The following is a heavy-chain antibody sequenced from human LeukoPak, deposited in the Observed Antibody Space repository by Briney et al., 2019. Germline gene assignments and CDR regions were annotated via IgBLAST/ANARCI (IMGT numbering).Heavy chain of an antibody. Sequence: GSLRLSCAASGFTFSSYGMHWVRQAPGKGLEWVAVISYDGSNKYYADSVKGRFTISRDNSKNTLYLQMNSLRAEDTAVYYCAKDRDSSGWYEDYYYYGMDVWGKGTTVTVSS. D-gene: IGHD6-19*01. CDR3: AKDRDSSGWYEDYYYYGMDV. J-gene: IGHJ6*04. V-gene: IGHV3-30*18. CDR2: ISYDGSNK. CDR1: GFTFSSYG.